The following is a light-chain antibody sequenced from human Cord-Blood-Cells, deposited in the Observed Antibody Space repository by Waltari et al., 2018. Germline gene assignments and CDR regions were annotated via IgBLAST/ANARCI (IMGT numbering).Light chain of an antibody. CDR2: LGS. V-gene: IGKV2-28*01. Sequence: DIVMTQSPLSLPVTPGEPASISCRSSQSRLQSNGYNDLDWNLQKPVKYPQLLIYLGSNRASGVHDRFSGSGSGTDFTLKISRVEAEDVGVYYCMQALQTPPPTFGGGTKVEIK. J-gene: IGKJ4*01. CDR3: MQALQTPPPT. CDR1: QSRLQSNGYND.